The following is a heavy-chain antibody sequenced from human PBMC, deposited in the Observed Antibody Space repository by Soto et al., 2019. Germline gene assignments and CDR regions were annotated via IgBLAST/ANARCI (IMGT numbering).Heavy chain of an antibody. Sequence: ASLKVSCKGAGYTFTSYGIGWVRNAPGQGLEWMGWISAYNGNTNYAQKLQGRVTMTTDTSTSTAYMELRSLRSDDTAVYYCARDDLLGIVVGMDVWGQGTTVTVSS. J-gene: IGHJ6*02. CDR1: GYTFTSYG. D-gene: IGHD3-22*01. CDR2: ISAYNGNT. V-gene: IGHV1-18*01. CDR3: ARDDLLGIVVGMDV.